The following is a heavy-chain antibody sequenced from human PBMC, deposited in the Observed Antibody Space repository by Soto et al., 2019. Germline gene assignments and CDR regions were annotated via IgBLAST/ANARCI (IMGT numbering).Heavy chain of an antibody. CDR2: ISSSSSYI. D-gene: IGHD2-21*02. V-gene: IGHV3-21*01. Sequence: GGSLRLSCAASGFTFSSYSMNWVRQAPGKGLEWVSSISSSSSYIYYADSVKGRFTISRDNAKNSLYLQMNSLRAEDTAVYYCARDLTALGPHYGMDVWGQGTTVTVSS. CDR3: ARDLTALGPHYGMDV. J-gene: IGHJ6*02. CDR1: GFTFSSYS.